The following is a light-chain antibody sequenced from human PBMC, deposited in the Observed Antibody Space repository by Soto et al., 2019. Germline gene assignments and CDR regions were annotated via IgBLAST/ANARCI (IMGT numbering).Light chain of an antibody. CDR1: RXVLYKSNNKNH. CDR2: WAS. V-gene: IGKV4-1*01. Sequence: DIAMTHSPDSLAVSLGERATMNXXCSRXVLYKSNNKNHLAWYQQKPGQPPQXXIYWASTRESGVPERFSGSGAGTDFTLTISSLEAEDVAFYWCQQYFDVPFTFGGGTKVDIK. J-gene: IGKJ4*01. CDR3: QQYFDVPFT.